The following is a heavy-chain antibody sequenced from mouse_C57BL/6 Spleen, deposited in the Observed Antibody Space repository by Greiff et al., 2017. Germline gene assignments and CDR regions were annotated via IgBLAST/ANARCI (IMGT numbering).Heavy chain of an antibody. CDR3: TRDHYGREVYAMDY. V-gene: IGHV5-9-1*02. D-gene: IGHD1-1*01. J-gene: IGHJ4*01. CDR2: ISSGGDYI. CDR1: GFTFSSYA. Sequence: EVQLVESGEGLVKPGGSLKLSCAASGFTFSSYAMSWVRQTPEKRLEWVAYISSGGDYIYYADTVKGRFTISRDNARNTLYLQMSSLKSEDTAMYYCTRDHYGREVYAMDYWGQGTSGTVSS.